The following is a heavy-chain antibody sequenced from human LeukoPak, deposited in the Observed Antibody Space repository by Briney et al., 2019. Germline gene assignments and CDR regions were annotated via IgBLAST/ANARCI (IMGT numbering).Heavy chain of an antibody. Sequence: PSETLSLTCAVYGGSFSGYYWSWIRQPPGKGLEWIGEINHSGSTNYNPSLKSRVTISIDTSKNQFSLKLSSVTAADTAVYYCARLRTYVDFQIYYYYMDVWGKGTTVTVSS. CDR1: GGSFSGYY. J-gene: IGHJ6*03. V-gene: IGHV4-34*01. CDR3: ARLRTYVDFQIYYYYMDV. D-gene: IGHD4-17*01. CDR2: INHSGST.